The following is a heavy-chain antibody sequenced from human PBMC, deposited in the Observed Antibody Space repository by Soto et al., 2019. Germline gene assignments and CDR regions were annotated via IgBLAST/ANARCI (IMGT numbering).Heavy chain of an antibody. V-gene: IGHV3-30-3*01. CDR2: ISYDGSNK. D-gene: IGHD2-21*02. J-gene: IGHJ4*02. Sequence: PGGSLRLSCEASGFTFYSYAIHWVRQTPGRGLEWVAVISYDGSNKYYADSVKGRFSVSRDDSMSTVYLQMNSLRAEDTALYYCARDSLVFCGGDCMGCDYWGQGTQVTVSS. CDR1: GFTFYSYA. CDR3: ARDSLVFCGGDCMGCDY.